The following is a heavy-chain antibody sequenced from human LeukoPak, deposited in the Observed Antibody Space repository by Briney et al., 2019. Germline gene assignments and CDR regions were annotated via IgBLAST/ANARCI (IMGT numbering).Heavy chain of an antibody. CDR1: GFTFSSYS. V-gene: IGHV3-48*01. CDR2: ISSGSSII. Sequence: GGSLRLSCAASGFTFSSYSMNWFRQAPGKGLEWVSYISSGSSIIYYADSVKGRFTISRDNAKNSLYLQMNSLRAEDTAVYYCAREGSGWEGNYWGQGTLVTVSS. CDR3: AREGSGWEGNY. D-gene: IGHD6-19*01. J-gene: IGHJ4*02.